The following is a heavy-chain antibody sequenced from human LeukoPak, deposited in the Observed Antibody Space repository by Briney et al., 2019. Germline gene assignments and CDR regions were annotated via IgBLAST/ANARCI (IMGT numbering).Heavy chain of an antibody. J-gene: IGHJ3*02. CDR1: GFTFSSYS. Sequence: RGGSLRLSCAASGFTFSSYSMNWVRQAPGKGLEWVSYISSSSSTIYYADSVKGRFTISRDNAKNSLYLQMNSLRAEDTAVYYCARESNDAFDIWGQGTMVTVSS. CDR3: ARESNDAFDI. D-gene: IGHD5/OR15-5a*01. CDR2: ISSSSSTI. V-gene: IGHV3-48*01.